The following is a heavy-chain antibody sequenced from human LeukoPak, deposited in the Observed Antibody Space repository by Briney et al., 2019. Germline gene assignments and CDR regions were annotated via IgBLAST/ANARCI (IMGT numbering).Heavy chain of an antibody. J-gene: IGHJ4*02. D-gene: IGHD4-17*01. V-gene: IGHV3-21*01. CDR2: ISSRSTYI. Sequence: GGSLRLSCAASGFTFSSYSMNWVRQAPGKGLEWVSSISSRSTYIYHADSVKGRFTISRDNSKNTLYLQMNSLRAEDTAVYYCAKIVTVTTSDNYWGQGTLVTVSS. CDR3: AKIVTVTTSDNY. CDR1: GFTFSSYS.